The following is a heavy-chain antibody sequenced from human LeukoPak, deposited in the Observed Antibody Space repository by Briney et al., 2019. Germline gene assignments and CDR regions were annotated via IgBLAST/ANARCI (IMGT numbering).Heavy chain of an antibody. V-gene: IGHV4-34*01. CDR2: INHSGST. CDR1: GGSFSGYY. CDR3: ARQQQLVRRDYYGMDV. J-gene: IGHJ6*02. D-gene: IGHD6-13*01. Sequence: PSETLSLTCAVYGGSFSGYYWSWIRQPPGKGLNGFGEINHSGSTNYNPSLKSRVTISVDTSKNQFSLKLSSVTAADTAVYYCARQQQLVRRDYYGMDVWGQGTTVTVSS.